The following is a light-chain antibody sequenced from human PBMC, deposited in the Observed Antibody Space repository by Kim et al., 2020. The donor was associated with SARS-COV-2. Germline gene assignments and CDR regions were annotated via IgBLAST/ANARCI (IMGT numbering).Light chain of an antibody. Sequence: QSVLTHPPSVSGAPGQRVTISCTGTFSNIGAGYDVHWYQQVPGAAPKLLIYGHTNRPSGVPDRFSGSKSDTSASLAITGLQPEDEADYYCQSYDSSLNSYVFGTGTKVTVL. CDR2: GHT. V-gene: IGLV1-40*01. J-gene: IGLJ1*01. CDR3: QSYDSSLNSYV. CDR1: FSNIGAGYD.